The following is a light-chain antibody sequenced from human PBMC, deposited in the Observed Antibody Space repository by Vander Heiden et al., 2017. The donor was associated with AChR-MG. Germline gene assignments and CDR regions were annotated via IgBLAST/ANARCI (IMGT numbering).Light chain of an antibody. CDR3: CSYAGSNTVV. Sequence: SALTPPRSVSGSPRPAVTIACTGTSSDVGGYNYVSWYQQHSGKADKLVIYDVSKRPAGVPDRFSGSKSGNTASLTISGRQAEDEAEYYCCSYAGSNTVVFGGGTKLTVL. V-gene: IGLV2-11*01. CDR1: SSDVGGYNY. CDR2: DVS. J-gene: IGLJ2*01.